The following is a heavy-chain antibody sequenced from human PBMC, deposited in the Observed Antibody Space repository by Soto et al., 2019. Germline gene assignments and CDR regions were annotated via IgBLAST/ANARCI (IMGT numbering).Heavy chain of an antibody. V-gene: IGHV4-34*01. D-gene: IGHD3-9*01. CDR3: ARGLDYYDILSGYVNWFDP. CDR2: INHSGNT. CDR1: GGSFSDYY. J-gene: IGHJ5*02. Sequence: PSETLSLTCAVYGGSFSDYYWDWIRQPPGKGLEWIGEINHSGNTNYNPSLKSRVTISLDTSKNQLSVKLRSVTAADTAVYYCARGLDYYDILSGYVNWFDPWGQGTLVTVSS.